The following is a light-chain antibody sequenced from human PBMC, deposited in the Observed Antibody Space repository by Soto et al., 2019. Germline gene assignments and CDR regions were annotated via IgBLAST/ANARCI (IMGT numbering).Light chain of an antibody. J-gene: IGKJ1*01. CDR3: QQSDTTPQT. CDR2: AAS. CDR1: QSVSSY. Sequence: NQAPRSLYACTGDRTTSTCGASQSVSSYLNWYQQKPGQAPKLLIYAASSLQSGVPSRFSGSGSGTDFTLTISSLQPQDFATYYCQQSDTTPQTSGHGTKVDI. V-gene: IGKV1-39*01.